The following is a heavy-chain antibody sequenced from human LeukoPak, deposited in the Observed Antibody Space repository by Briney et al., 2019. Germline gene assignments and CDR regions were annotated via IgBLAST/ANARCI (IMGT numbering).Heavy chain of an antibody. D-gene: IGHD2-15*01. CDR2: IYYSGST. CDR1: GVSFSSGGYY. J-gene: IGHJ4*02. CDR3: AGGVVVVAATPYYFDY. Sequence: SQTLSLTCTVSGVSFSSGGYYWSWIRQHPGKGLVWFWYIYYSGSTYYNPSLKSRVTISVDTSKHQLSLKLSSVTAADTAVYYCAGGVVVVAATPYYFDYWGQGTLVTVSS. V-gene: IGHV4-31*03.